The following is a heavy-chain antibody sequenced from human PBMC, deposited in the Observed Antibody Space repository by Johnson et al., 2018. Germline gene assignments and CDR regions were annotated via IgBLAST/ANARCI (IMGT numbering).Heavy chain of an antibody. D-gene: IGHD6-19*01. J-gene: IGHJ3*01. Sequence: VQLVESGGGLVQPGGSLRLSCAASGFTFSNYAMSWVRQAPGKGLEWVSVISGSGGNTYYADSVKGRFTISRDNSKNTVYLQMNSLRAEDTAVYYCAKHRKLGSGWVDDAFDFWGQGTMVTVSS. CDR1: GFTFSNYA. V-gene: IGHV3-23*04. CDR2: ISGSGGNT. CDR3: AKHRKLGSGWVDDAFDF.